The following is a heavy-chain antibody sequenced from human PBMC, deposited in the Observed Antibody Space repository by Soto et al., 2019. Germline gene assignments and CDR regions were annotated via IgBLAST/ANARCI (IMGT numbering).Heavy chain of an antibody. D-gene: IGHD6-6*01. CDR1: GFTFSSYS. CDR3: ARVSSSDAFDI. J-gene: IGHJ3*02. V-gene: IGHV3-21*01. CDR2: ISSSSSYI. Sequence: GGSLRLSCAASGFTFSSYSMNWVRQAPGKGLEWVSSISSSSSYIYYADSVKGRFTISRDNAKNSLYLQMNSLRAEDTAVYYCARVSSSDAFDIWGQGTMVTVSS.